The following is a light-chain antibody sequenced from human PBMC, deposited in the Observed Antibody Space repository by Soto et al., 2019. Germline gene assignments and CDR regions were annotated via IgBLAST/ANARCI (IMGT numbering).Light chain of an antibody. J-gene: IGKJ1*01. V-gene: IGKV4-1*01. CDR2: WAS. CDR1: QSVVYSSNNKNY. Sequence: DIVMTQSPDSLAVPLGERATINCKSSQSVVYSSNNKNYLAWYQQKPGQPPKLLIYWASTRESGVPDRFSGSGSGTDFTLTISSLQAEDVAVYYCQQYYSTPWTFGQGTKVEIK. CDR3: QQYYSTPWT.